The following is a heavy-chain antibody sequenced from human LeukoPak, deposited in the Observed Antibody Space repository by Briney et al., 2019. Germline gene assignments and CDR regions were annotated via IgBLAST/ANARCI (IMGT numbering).Heavy chain of an antibody. D-gene: IGHD4-17*01. V-gene: IGHV4-61*01. J-gene: IGHJ4*02. CDR2: IYYSGST. Sequence: SETLSLTCTVSGGSIISSSYYWGWIRQPPGKGLEWIGYIYYSGSTNYNPSLKSRVTISVDTSKNQFSLKLSSVTAADTAVYYCARDYGDYGGVDYWGQGTLVTVSS. CDR3: ARDYGDYGGVDY. CDR1: GGSIISSSYY.